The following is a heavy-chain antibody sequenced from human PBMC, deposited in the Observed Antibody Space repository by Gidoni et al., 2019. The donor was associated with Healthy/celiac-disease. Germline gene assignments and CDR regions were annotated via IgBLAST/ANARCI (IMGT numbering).Heavy chain of an antibody. CDR2: INHSGST. CDR3: ARGSGSSGWYYYYGMDV. J-gene: IGHJ6*02. V-gene: IGHV4-34*01. D-gene: IGHD6-19*01. Sequence: QVQLQQWGAGLLKPSETLSLTCAVYGGSFSGYYGSGNRQPPGKGLDWIGEINHSGSTNYNPSLKSRVTISVDTSKNQFSLKLSSVTAADTAVYYCARGSGSSGWYYYYGMDVWGQGTTVTVSS. CDR1: GGSFSGYY.